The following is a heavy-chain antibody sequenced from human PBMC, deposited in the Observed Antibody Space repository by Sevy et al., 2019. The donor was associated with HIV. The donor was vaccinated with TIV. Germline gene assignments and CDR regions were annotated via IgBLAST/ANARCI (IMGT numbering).Heavy chain of an antibody. CDR3: ARINGDYGGYDY. D-gene: IGHD4-17*01. V-gene: IGHV4-30-2*01. CDR1: GGSISSGGYS. Sequence: TLSLTCAVSGGSISSGGYSWSWIRQPPGKGLEWIGYIYHSGSTHYNPSLKSRVTISVDRFKNQFSLKLSSVTAADTAVYYCARINGDYGGYDYWGQGTLVTVSS. CDR2: IYHSGST. J-gene: IGHJ4*02.